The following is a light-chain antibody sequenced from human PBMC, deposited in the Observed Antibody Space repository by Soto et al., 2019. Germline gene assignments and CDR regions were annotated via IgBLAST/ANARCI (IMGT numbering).Light chain of an antibody. CDR3: NSYSSSATYV. CDR2: DVS. Sequence: QSVLTQPVSVSGSPGQSITISCTGTSSDVGGYNFVSWYQQYPGRAPKLMIYDVSNRPSGVSNRFYGSKSGNTGSLTISGLQAEDEADYYCNSYSSSATYVFGTGTKLTVL. CDR1: SSDVGGYNF. V-gene: IGLV2-14*03. J-gene: IGLJ1*01.